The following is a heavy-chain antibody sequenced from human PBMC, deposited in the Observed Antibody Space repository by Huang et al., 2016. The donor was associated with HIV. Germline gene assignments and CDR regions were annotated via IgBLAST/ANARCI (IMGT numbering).Heavy chain of an antibody. CDR2: STGRGSSS. J-gene: IGHJ4*02. CDR3: AKADSGAAAGSLVDY. CDR1: GFTFSSYA. Sequence: EVQLLESGGGLVQPGGSLRLSCAASGFTFSSYAMSWVRQGPGKGLEWVSRSTGRGSSSYYADSVKGRFTISRDNSKNTLYLQMNSLRAEDTAIYYCAKADSGAAAGSLVDYWGQGTLVTVSS. D-gene: IGHD6-13*01. V-gene: IGHV3-23*01.